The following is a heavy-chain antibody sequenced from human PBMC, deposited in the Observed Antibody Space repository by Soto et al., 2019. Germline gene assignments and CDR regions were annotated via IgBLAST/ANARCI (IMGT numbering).Heavy chain of an antibody. CDR2: ISGSGGST. D-gene: IGHD6-13*01. V-gene: IGHV3-23*01. CDR3: AKDRFSSSWGANWFDP. CDR1: GFTFSSYA. J-gene: IGHJ5*02. Sequence: LRLSCAASGFTFSSYAMSWVRQAPGKGLEWVSAISGSGGSTYYADSVKGRFTISRDNSKNTLYLQMNSLRAEDTAVYYCAKDRFSSSWGANWFDPWGQGTLVTVSS.